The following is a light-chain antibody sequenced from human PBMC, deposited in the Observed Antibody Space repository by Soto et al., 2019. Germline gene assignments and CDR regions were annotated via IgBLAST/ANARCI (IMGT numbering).Light chain of an antibody. V-gene: IGKV1-5*01. Sequence: IQMTHSPSTLSASVLYRVTITFLASQSISSWLSCYQQKPGKAPKLLIYDASSLESGVPSRFSGSGSGTEFTLTISSLEPEDFGVYYCQQRSDWPLTFGGGTKVDIK. J-gene: IGKJ4*01. CDR2: DAS. CDR3: QQRSDWPLT. CDR1: QSISSW.